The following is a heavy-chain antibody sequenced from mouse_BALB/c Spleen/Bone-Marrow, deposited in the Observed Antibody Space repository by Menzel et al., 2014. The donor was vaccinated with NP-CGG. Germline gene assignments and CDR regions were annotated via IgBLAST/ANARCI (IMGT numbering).Heavy chain of an antibody. CDR2: IDPANGNT. Sequence: EVQLQQSGAELVKPEASVKLSCTASGFNIKDTYMHLVKQRPEQGLEWIGRIDPANGNTKYDPKFQGKATITADTSSNTAYLQLSSLTSEDTAVYYCARWEYYAMDYWGQGTSVTVSS. V-gene: IGHV14-3*02. CDR3: ARWEYYAMDY. J-gene: IGHJ4*01. CDR1: GFNIKDTY. D-gene: IGHD4-1*01.